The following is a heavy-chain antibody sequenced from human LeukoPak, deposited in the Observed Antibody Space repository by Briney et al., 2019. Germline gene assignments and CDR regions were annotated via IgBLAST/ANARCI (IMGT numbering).Heavy chain of an antibody. V-gene: IGHV3-7*01. CDR2: IKQDGSEI. Sequence: GGSLRLSCAVSGITFSNHGMNWVRQAPGKGLECVANIKQDGSEIYYVDSVKGRFTISRDNAKNSLYLQMNSLRVEDTAVYYCARCSSWCLFDYWGQGTLVTVSS. J-gene: IGHJ4*02. D-gene: IGHD6-13*01. CDR3: ARCSSWCLFDY. CDR1: GITFSNHG.